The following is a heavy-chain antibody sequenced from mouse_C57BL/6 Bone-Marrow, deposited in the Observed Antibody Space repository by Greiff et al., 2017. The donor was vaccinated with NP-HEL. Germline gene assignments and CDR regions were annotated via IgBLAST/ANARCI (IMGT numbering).Heavy chain of an antibody. J-gene: IGHJ3*01. CDR2: ISSGSSTI. V-gene: IGHV5-17*01. Sequence: EVQLVESGGGLVKPGGSLKLSCAASGFTFSDYGMHWVRQAPEKGLEWVAYISSGSSTIYYADTVKGRFTISRDKAKNTLFLQMNSLTSEDTAVFYGARRGVTAGACGFAYWGQGTPVTVSA. CDR3: ARRGVTAGACGFAY. D-gene: IGHD2-2*01. CDR1: GFTFSDYG.